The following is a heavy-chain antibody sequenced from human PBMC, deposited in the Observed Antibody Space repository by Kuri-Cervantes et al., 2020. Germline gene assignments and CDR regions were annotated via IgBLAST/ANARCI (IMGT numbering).Heavy chain of an antibody. CDR3: ARDTGRGRRRDEYYFDY. CDR1: GGSISSGGYY. Sequence: SETLSLTCTVSGGSISSGGYYWSWIRQHPGKGLEWIGYIYYSGSTYYNPSLKSRVTISVDTSKNQFSLKLSSVTAADTAVYYCARDTGRGRRRDEYYFDYWGQGTLVTVSS. J-gene: IGHJ4*02. V-gene: IGHV4-31*03. D-gene: IGHD3-16*01. CDR2: IYYSGST.